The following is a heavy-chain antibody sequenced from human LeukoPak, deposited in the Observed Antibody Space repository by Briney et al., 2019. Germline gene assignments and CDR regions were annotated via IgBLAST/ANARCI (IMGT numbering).Heavy chain of an antibody. V-gene: IGHV3-30*02. CDR3: AKVLDYGDYGGFDF. J-gene: IGHJ4*02. CDR2: IRSDGSNK. CDR1: GFSFSSYG. Sequence: PGGSLRLSCAASGFSFSSYGMHWVRQAPGKGLEWMAFIRSDGSNKYYADSVKGRFTISRDNSKNTLYLQMNSLRADDTPVYYCAKVLDYGDYGGFDFWGQGTLVTVSS. D-gene: IGHD4-17*01.